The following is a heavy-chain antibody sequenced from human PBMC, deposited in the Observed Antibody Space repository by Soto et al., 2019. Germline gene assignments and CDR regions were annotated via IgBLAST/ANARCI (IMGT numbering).Heavy chain of an antibody. CDR3: ARDRSRDGYNYRAFDI. D-gene: IGHD5-12*01. J-gene: IGHJ3*02. CDR1: GGTFSSYA. V-gene: IGHV1-69*01. CDR2: VIPIFGTA. Sequence: QVQLVQSGAEVKKPGSSVKVSCKASGGTFSSYAISWVRQAPGQGLEWMGGVIPIFGTANYAQKFQGRVTITADESTSTAYMELSSLRSEDTAVYYCARDRSRDGYNYRAFDIWGQGTMVTVSS.